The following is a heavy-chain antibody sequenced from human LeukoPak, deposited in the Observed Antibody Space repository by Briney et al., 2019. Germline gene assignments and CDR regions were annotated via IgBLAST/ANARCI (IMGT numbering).Heavy chain of an antibody. CDR2: IYSTGSA. V-gene: IGHV4-4*07. CDR3: ARETKGAAAIDY. Sequence: PSENLSLTCTVSGGSISRYYWTWIRQPAGKGLEWIGRIYSTGSASYNPSLQSRVTMSVDSSKNQFSLKVNSVTAADTAVYYCARETKGAAAIDYWGQGTLVTVSS. D-gene: IGHD6-13*01. J-gene: IGHJ4*02. CDR1: GGSISRYY.